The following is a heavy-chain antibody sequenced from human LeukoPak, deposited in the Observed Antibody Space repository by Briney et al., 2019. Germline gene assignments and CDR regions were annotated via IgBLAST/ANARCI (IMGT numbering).Heavy chain of an antibody. Sequence: GGSLRLSCAASGFTFSSYAMSWVRQAPGRGLEWVSAISGSGGSTYYADSVKGRFTISRDNSKNTLYLQMNSLRAEDTAVYYCAKDRHIVVVPAATPAAFDIWGQGTMVTVSS. D-gene: IGHD2-2*01. CDR2: ISGSGGST. V-gene: IGHV3-23*01. J-gene: IGHJ3*02. CDR3: AKDRHIVVVPAATPAAFDI. CDR1: GFTFSSYA.